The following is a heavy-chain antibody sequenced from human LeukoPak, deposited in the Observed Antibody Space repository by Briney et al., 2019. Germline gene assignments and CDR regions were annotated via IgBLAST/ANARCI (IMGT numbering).Heavy chain of an antibody. V-gene: IGHV3-21*01. D-gene: IGHD1-26*01. Sequence: GGSLRLSCAASGFTFSPYNMNWVRQAPGKGLEWVSAISSGSTYIYYADSVKGRFTISRDNAKNSLYLQMNSLRAEDTAVYYCAREVGATSVDYWGQGTLVTVSS. CDR3: AREVGATSVDY. CDR1: GFTFSPYN. J-gene: IGHJ4*02. CDR2: ISSGSTYI.